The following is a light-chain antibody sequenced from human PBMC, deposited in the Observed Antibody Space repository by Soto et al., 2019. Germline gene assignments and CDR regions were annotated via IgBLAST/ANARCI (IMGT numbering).Light chain of an antibody. CDR1: GSDVGGYKY. V-gene: IGLV2-11*01. Sequence: QSALTQPRSVSGSPGQSATISCTGTGSDVGGYKYVAWYQQHPGKAPKTILYDVNKRPSGVPDRFSGSKSGNTASLTISGLRAEDEADYYCCSYAGSYTFVFGGGTKVTVL. CDR3: CSYAGSYTFV. CDR2: DVN. J-gene: IGLJ3*02.